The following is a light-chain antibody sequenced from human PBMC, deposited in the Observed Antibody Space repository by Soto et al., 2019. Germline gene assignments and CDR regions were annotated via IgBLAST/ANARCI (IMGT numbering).Light chain of an antibody. CDR3: ATWDDSLHGHV. V-gene: IGLV1-44*01. Sequence: QSVLTQPPSASGTPGQRVTVSCSGRNSNIGSNTVTWYQQLPGTAPKLLIYSNNHRPSGVPDRFSGSKSGTSASLAISGLQSEDEDDYYCATWDDSLHGHVFGTGTKLTVL. CDR2: SNN. CDR1: NSNIGSNT. J-gene: IGLJ1*01.